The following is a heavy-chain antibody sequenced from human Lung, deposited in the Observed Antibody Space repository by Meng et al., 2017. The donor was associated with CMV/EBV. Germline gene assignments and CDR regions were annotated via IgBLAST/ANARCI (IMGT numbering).Heavy chain of an antibody. Sequence: GGSLRLXCAASGFTFSSYWMSWVRQAPGKGLEWVANIKQDGSEKYYVDSVKGRFTISRDNAKNSLYLQMNSLRAEDTAVYYCARDPRGINIVVVHNGMDVWGQGTTVTVSS. CDR1: GFTFSSYW. V-gene: IGHV3-7*01. J-gene: IGHJ6*02. D-gene: IGHD2-2*01. CDR3: ARDPRGINIVVVHNGMDV. CDR2: IKQDGSEK.